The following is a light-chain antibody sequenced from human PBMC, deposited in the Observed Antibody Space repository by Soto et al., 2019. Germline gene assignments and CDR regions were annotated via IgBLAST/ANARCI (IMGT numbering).Light chain of an antibody. V-gene: IGKV1-39*01. J-gene: IGKJ1*01. Sequence: DIQMTQSPSTVSAYVGDSVTITCRASQSITTWLAWYQQKPGEAPKLLIFGASTLQSGVPSRFSGSGSGTDFTLTISSLQPEDFATYYCQQSYSTLWTFGQGTKVDIK. CDR1: QSITTW. CDR3: QQSYSTLWT. CDR2: GAS.